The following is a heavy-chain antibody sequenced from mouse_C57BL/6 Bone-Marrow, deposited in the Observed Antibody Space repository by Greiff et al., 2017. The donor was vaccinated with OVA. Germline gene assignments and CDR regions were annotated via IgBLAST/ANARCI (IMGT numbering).Heavy chain of an antibody. Sequence: EVQGVESGGGLVKPGGSLKLSCAASGFTFSSYAMSWVRQTPEKRLEWVATISDGGSYTYYPDNVKGRFTISRDNAKNNLYLQMSHLKSEDTAMYYCARGTYDPAWFAYWGQGTLVTVSA. J-gene: IGHJ3*01. V-gene: IGHV5-4*01. CDR3: ARGTYDPAWFAY. CDR2: ISDGGSYT. CDR1: GFTFSSYA. D-gene: IGHD2-3*01.